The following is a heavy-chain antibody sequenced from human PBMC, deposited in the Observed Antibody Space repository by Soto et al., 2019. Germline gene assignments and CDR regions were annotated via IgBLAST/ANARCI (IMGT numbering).Heavy chain of an antibody. V-gene: IGHV1-18*01. CDR3: ARDVGYYDFWIGYVENWFDP. D-gene: IGHD3-3*01. CDR1: GYTFTSYG. Sequence: GASVQVSCKASGYTFTSYGISWVRQAPGQGLEWMGWISAYNGNTNYAQKLQGRVTMTTDTSTSTAYMELRSLRSDDTAVYYCARDVGYYDFWIGYVENWFDPWGQGTLVTVSS. CDR2: ISAYNGNT. J-gene: IGHJ5*02.